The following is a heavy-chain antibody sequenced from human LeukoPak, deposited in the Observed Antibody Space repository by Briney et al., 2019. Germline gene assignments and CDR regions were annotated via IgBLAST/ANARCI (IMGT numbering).Heavy chain of an antibody. J-gene: IGHJ4*02. D-gene: IGHD3-16*02. V-gene: IGHV1-18*01. CDR2: ISTQSGNT. CDR3: ARDAGPYDYVWGSYRYTPYYFDY. CDR1: GYTLTSYG. Sequence: ASVKVSCKASGYTLTSYGINWMRQAPGQGLEWMGWISTQSGNTNYAQKLQGRVTMTTDTSTSTAYMELRSLRSDDTAVYYCARDAGPYDYVWGSYRYTPYYFDYWGQGTLVTVSS.